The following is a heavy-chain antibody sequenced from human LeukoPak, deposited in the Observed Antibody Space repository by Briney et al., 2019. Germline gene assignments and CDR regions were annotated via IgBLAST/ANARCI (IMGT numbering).Heavy chain of an antibody. CDR3: ARGGEDRRYLDTKRSFDI. Sequence: GGSLRLSCAASGLTFSNYAMSWVRQAPGKGLEWVSVIYSGGTTHYADSVEGRFTISGDSSKNTMYLQMNSLRGEDTALYYCARGGEDRRYLDTKRSFDIWGQGTMVTVSS. CDR2: IYSGGTT. V-gene: IGHV3-66*02. D-gene: IGHD3-9*01. J-gene: IGHJ3*02. CDR1: GLTFSNYA.